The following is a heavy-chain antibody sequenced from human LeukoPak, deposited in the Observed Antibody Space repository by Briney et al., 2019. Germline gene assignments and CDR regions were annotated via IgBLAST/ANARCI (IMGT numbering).Heavy chain of an antibody. V-gene: IGHV4-34*01. J-gene: IGHJ4*02. D-gene: IGHD2-15*01. CDR1: GGSFSGYY. CDR2: INHSGST. CDR3: ARDPRGGYSYSFDY. Sequence: SETLSLTCAVYGGSFSGYYWSWIRQPPGKGLEWIGEINHSGSTNYNPSLKSRVTISVDTSKNQFSLQLNSVTPEDTAVYYCARDPRGGYSYSFDYWGQGTLVTVSS.